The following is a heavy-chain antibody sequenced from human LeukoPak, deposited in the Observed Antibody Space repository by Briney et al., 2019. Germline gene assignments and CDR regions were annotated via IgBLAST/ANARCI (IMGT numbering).Heavy chain of an antibody. J-gene: IGHJ4*02. CDR2: INPNTGDT. D-gene: IGHD2-21*01. CDR1: GYTFTGYY. V-gene: IGHV1-2*02. CDR3: AVAPGDY. Sequence: ASVRVFCKASGYTFTGYYMHWVRQAPGQGLEWMGWINPNTGDTHYAQKFQGRVTLTRDTSITTVYMELSRLTSDDTAIFYCAVAPGDYWGQGTLVTVSS.